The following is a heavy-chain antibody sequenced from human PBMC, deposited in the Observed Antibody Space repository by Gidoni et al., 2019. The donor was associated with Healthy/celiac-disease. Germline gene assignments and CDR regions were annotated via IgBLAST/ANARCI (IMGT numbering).Heavy chain of an antibody. CDR3: TREGVYCSSTSCYEPPDY. Sequence: VQLVESGGCLVKPGRCLSLSCTASGFTFGDDAISWFSPAPGKGLEWVGFIRSKAYGGTTKDAASVKGRFTISRDDSKSSAYLQMNSLKTEDTAVYYCTREGVYCSSTSCYEPPDYWGQGTLVTVSS. J-gene: IGHJ4*02. D-gene: IGHD2-2*01. CDR2: IRSKAYGGTT. V-gene: IGHV3-49*05. CDR1: GFTFGDDA.